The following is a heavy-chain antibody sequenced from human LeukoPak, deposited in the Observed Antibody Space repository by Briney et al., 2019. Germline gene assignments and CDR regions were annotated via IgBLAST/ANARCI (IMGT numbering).Heavy chain of an antibody. CDR1: GGSFSGYY. CDR2: INHSGST. V-gene: IGHV4-34*01. Sequence: SETLSLTCAVYGGSFSGYYWSWIRQPPGKGLEWIGEINHSGSTNYNPSLKSRVTISVDTSKNQFSLKLSSVTAADTAVYYCARSRPFFFIAAAAHNWFDPWGQGTLVTVSS. J-gene: IGHJ5*02. CDR3: ARSRPFFFIAAAAHNWFDP. D-gene: IGHD6-13*01.